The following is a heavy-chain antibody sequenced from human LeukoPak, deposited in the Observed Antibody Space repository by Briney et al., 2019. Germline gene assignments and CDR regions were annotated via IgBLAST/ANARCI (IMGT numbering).Heavy chain of an antibody. J-gene: IGHJ4*02. CDR1: GYTFIDFS. Sequence: KPGGSLTLSCAASGYTFIDFSVNWVRQAPGKGLEWVSSISVRSNYRYYADSVRGRFTISRDDARDSLFLQMNSLRAEDTAVYFCVRLRRNNDRSGYYYYYDYWGQGTLVTVSS. D-gene: IGHD3-22*01. V-gene: IGHV3-21*01. CDR2: ISVRSNYR. CDR3: VRLRRNNDRSGYYYYYDY.